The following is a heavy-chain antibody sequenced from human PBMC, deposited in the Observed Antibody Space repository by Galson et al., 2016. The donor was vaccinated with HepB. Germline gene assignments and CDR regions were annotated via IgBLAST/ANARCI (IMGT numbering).Heavy chain of an antibody. J-gene: IGHJ4*02. CDR1: GFTFSDYY. Sequence: SLRLSCAASGFTFSDYYMSWIRQAPGKGLEWVSYISSTGSDTNYADSVKGRFTISRDNANHSLFLQMSSLRAEDTAVYYCAKSTLRGVINWDYWGQGTLVTVSS. CDR3: AKSTLRGVINWDY. V-gene: IGHV3-11*06. CDR2: ISSTGSDT. D-gene: IGHD3-10*01.